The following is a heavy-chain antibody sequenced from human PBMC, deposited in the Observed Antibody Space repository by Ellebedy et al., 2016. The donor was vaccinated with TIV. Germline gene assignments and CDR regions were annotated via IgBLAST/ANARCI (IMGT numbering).Heavy chain of an antibody. J-gene: IGHJ4*02. V-gene: IGHV3-7*03. Sequence: GGSLRLSCVASGFTFSAYWMSWVRQAPGKGLEWVANINQDGSAKYYVDSVKGRFTISRDNAKNSLYLQMNSLRGEDTAVYYCARGGVVAGADYWGQGTLVTVSS. CDR1: GFTFSAYW. CDR2: INQDGSAK. D-gene: IGHD6-19*01. CDR3: ARGGVVAGADY.